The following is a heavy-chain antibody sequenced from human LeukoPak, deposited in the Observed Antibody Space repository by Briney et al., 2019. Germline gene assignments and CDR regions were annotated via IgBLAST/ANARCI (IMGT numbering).Heavy chain of an antibody. CDR1: GDSISSGSYY. Sequence: SQTLSLTCSVSGDSISSGSYYWSWIRQPAGKGLEWIGRIYTTGSTNYNPSLKSRVTISVDTSENQFSLRLSSVTAADTAVYYCARDSLGREVSAFFKNWGQGILVTVSS. CDR3: ARDSLGREVSAFFKN. D-gene: IGHD5/OR15-5a*01. CDR2: IYTTGST. V-gene: IGHV4-61*02. J-gene: IGHJ4*02.